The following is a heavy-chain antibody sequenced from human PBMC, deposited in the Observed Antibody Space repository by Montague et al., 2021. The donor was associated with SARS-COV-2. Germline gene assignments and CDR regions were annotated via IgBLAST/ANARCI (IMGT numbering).Heavy chain of an antibody. CDR3: ARAPRRHYYDSTGFDAFDI. V-gene: IGHV3-74*01. D-gene: IGHD3-22*01. J-gene: IGHJ3*02. CDR1: GFTFRSYW. CDR2: INSDGSST. Sequence: SLRLSCAASGFTFRSYWMHWVRQAPGKGLVWVSRINSDGSSTTYADSAKGRFAISRDNAKNTLYLQMNSLRAEDTAVYYCARAPRRHYYDSTGFDAFDIWGQGTMVTVSS.